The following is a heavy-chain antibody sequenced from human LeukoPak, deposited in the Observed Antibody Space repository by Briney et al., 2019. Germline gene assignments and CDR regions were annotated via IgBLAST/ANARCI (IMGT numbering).Heavy chain of an antibody. J-gene: IGHJ3*02. D-gene: IGHD1-26*01. Sequence: SETLSLTCTVSGVSISSSNSYWGWIRQPPGKGLEWIGSIYYSGSTYYNPSLKSRVTISVDTSKNQFSLKLSSVTAADTAVYYCARASYWAGFFAFDIWGQGTMVTVSS. CDR3: ARASYWAGFFAFDI. CDR1: GVSISSSNSY. CDR2: IYYSGST. V-gene: IGHV4-39*07.